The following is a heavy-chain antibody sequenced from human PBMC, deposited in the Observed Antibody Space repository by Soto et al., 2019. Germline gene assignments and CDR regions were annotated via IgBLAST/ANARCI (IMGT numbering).Heavy chain of an antibody. CDR2: INPSGGST. Sequence: GASVKVSCKASGYTFTSYYMHWVRQAPGQGLEWMGIINPSGGSTSYAQKFQGRVTMTRDTSTSTVYMELSSLRSEDTAVYYCARDTTPPTVVTPQHWFDPWGQGTLVTVSS. D-gene: IGHD4-17*01. CDR1: GYTFTSYY. CDR3: ARDTTPPTVVTPQHWFDP. J-gene: IGHJ5*02. V-gene: IGHV1-46*03.